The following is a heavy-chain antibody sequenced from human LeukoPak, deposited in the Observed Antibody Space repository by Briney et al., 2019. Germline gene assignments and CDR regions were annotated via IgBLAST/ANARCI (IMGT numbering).Heavy chain of an antibody. V-gene: IGHV1-69*05. CDR3: ARGLMEGYCSGGSCYSPYFDY. D-gene: IGHD2-15*01. J-gene: IGHJ4*02. CDR2: IIPIFGTA. CDR1: GGTFSSYA. Sequence: SVKVSCKASGGTFSSYAISWVRQAPGQGLEWMGRIIPIFGTANYAQKFQGRVTITTDESTSTPYMELSSLRPEDTAVYYCARGLMEGYCSGGSCYSPYFDYWGQGTLVTVSS.